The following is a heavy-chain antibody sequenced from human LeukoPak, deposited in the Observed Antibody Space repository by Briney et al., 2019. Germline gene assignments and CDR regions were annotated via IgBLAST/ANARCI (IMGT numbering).Heavy chain of an antibody. D-gene: IGHD6-13*01. V-gene: IGHV1-18*01. CDR2: ISAYNGYT. J-gene: IGHJ6*03. CDR3: ARVMQLAHYYYYYMDI. CDR1: VYTFSIYD. Sequence: ASVAVSFKASVYTFSIYDISWVRQAPGQGLEWMGWISAYNGYTNYAQKFQGRVTMTTDTSTSTAYMELRSLRSDDTAVYYCARVMQLAHYYYYYMDIWGKGTTVTVSS.